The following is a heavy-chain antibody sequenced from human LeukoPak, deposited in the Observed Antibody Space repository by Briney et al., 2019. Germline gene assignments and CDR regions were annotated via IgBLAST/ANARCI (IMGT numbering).Heavy chain of an antibody. Sequence: GSLRLSCAASGFTFSKYSMNWVRQAPGKGLEWVSSIGSRSSYIYYADSVKGRFTISRDNAKNSLRLQMNSLRAEDTAVYYCARFRFGYYDNTAPPWGQGTLVTVSS. CDR1: GFTFSKYS. CDR2: IGSRSSYI. D-gene: IGHD3-22*01. CDR3: ARFRFGYYDNTAPP. V-gene: IGHV3-21*01. J-gene: IGHJ5*02.